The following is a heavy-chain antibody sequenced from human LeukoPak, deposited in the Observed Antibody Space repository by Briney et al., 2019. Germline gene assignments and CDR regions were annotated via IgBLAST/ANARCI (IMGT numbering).Heavy chain of an antibody. CDR1: GGSISSSSYY. CDR2: IYYSGST. V-gene: IGHV4-39*02. D-gene: IGHD2-8*01. J-gene: IGHJ4*02. CDR3: AREDIVLMVYAPRGYYFDY. Sequence: PSETLSLTCTVSGGSISSSSYYWGWIRQPPGKGLEWIGSIYYSGSTYYNPSLKSRVTISVDTSKNQFSLKLSSVTAADTAVYYCAREDIVLMVYAPRGYYFDYWGQGTLVTVSS.